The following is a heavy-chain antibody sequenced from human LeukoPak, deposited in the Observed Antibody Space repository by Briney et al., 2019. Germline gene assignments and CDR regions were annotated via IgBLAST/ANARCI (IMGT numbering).Heavy chain of an antibody. CDR3: ARDMDRGQWLVRPYY. Sequence: ASVKVSCKASGYTFIGYYVHWVRQAPGQGLEWMGWINPKSGDTKYAQNFQGRATMTSDMSFSTAYMELRRLRSDDTAVYYCARDMDRGQWLVRPYYWGQGTLVTVSS. J-gene: IGHJ4*02. CDR1: GYTFIGYY. D-gene: IGHD6-19*01. V-gene: IGHV1-2*02. CDR2: INPKSGDT.